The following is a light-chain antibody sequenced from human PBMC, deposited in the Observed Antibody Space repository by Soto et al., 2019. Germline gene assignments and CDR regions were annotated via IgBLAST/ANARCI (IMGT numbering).Light chain of an antibody. Sequence: QSALTQPASVSGSPGQSITISCTGTSSDIGRYKLVSWYQQHPGKAPKLMIYDVSNRPSGVSNRFSGSKSGNTASLTISGLQAEDEADYYCSSYTTSTTLIFAGGTKLTVL. V-gene: IGLV2-14*03. CDR2: DVS. J-gene: IGLJ2*01. CDR1: SSDIGRYKL. CDR3: SSYTTSTTLI.